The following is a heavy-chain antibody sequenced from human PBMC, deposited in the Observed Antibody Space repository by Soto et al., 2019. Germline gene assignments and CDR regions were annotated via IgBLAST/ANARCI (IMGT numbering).Heavy chain of an antibody. CDR1: GGSISSSNW. CDR2: IYHGGST. Sequence: PSETLSLTCAVSGGSISSSNWWSWVRQTPGKGLEWIGEIYHGGSTNYNPSLKSRVTISLDKSNNQFSLTLSSVTAADTAVYYCASSYDTDDYYFDYWGQGTLVTVS. J-gene: IGHJ4*02. D-gene: IGHD3-16*01. V-gene: IGHV4-4*02. CDR3: ASSYDTDDYYFDY.